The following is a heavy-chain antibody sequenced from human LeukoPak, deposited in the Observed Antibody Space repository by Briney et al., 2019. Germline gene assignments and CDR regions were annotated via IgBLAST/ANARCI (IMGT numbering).Heavy chain of an antibody. CDR3: AGERGEEYSSGWYKTNYFYN. Sequence: SETLSLTCTVSGDSFTSVTDYWAWIRQPPGKGLEWIASGDYSGGTYYKPSLESRVAISADMSKNQISLKLTSVTGADTAVYYCAGERGEEYSSGWYKTNYFYNWGQGIRVTVFS. D-gene: IGHD6-19*01. J-gene: IGHJ4*02. CDR2: GDYSGGT. CDR1: GDSFTSVTDY. V-gene: IGHV4-39*07.